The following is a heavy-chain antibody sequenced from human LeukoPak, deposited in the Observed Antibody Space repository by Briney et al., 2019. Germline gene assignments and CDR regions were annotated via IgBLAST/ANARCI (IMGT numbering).Heavy chain of an antibody. CDR2: ISGSGGST. Sequence: PGGSLRLSCAASGFTFSSYAVSWVRQAPGKGLEWVSAISGSGGSTYYADSVKGRFTISRDNSKNTLYLQMNSLRAEDTAVYYRAKDYYDSSGYIFDYWGQGTLVTVSS. J-gene: IGHJ4*02. CDR3: AKDYYDSSGYIFDY. D-gene: IGHD3-22*01. CDR1: GFTFSSYA. V-gene: IGHV3-23*01.